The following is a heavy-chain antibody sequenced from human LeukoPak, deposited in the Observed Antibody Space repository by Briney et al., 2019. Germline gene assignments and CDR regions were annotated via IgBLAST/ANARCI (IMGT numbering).Heavy chain of an antibody. V-gene: IGHV1-46*01. Sequence: ASVKVSCKASGYTFTSHYMHWVRQAPGQGLEWMGIINPSGGSTSYAQKFQGRVTMTRDTSTSTVYMELSSLRSEDTAVYYCARARYYYDSSGYYSRYYFDYWGQGTLVTVSS. D-gene: IGHD3-22*01. CDR2: INPSGGST. CDR3: ARARYYYDSSGYYSRYYFDY. J-gene: IGHJ4*02. CDR1: GYTFTSHY.